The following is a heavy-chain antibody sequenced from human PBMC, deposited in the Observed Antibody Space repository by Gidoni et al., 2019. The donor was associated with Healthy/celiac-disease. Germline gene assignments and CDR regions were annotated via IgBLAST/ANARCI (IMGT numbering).Heavy chain of an antibody. V-gene: IGHV3-23*01. J-gene: IGHJ3*02. CDR3: AKGGRYCGGDCYSGVGAFDI. CDR2: ITGSGGST. Sequence: EVQLLESGGGLVQPGGSLRLSCAASGFTFTSYAMRWVRQAPGKGLELVSPITGSGGSTYYADSVKGRFTISRDNSKNTLYLQMNSLRAEDTAVYYCAKGGRYCGGDCYSGVGAFDIWGQGTMVTVSS. D-gene: IGHD2-21*01. CDR1: GFTFTSYA.